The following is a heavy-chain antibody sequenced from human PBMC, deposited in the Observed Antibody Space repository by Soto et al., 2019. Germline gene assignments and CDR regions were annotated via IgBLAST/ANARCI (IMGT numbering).Heavy chain of an antibody. J-gene: IGHJ4*01. CDR2: ISAYNGNT. CDR1: GYTFPSSG. Sequence: ASLNISYEASGYTFPSSGISWVRQAPGQGLEWMGWISAYNGNTNYAQKLQGRVTVTTDTSTSTAYMELRSLRSDDTAVYYCARDLFRLGYSGYDFTGPDYWGHVPLVPVSP. CDR3: ARDLFRLGYSGYDFTGPDY. V-gene: IGHV1-18*04. D-gene: IGHD5-12*01.